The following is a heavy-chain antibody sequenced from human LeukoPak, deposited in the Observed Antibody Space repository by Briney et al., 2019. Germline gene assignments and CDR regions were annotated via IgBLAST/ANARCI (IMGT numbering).Heavy chain of an antibody. CDR3: ASGARGTREGGDLYSFDY. Sequence: GVSLRLSCAASGFTFSSYWMCWVRQAPGKGLEWVANIKQDGSEKYYVDSVKGRFTISRDNAKNSLHPRLDSLRAEDTAVYYCASGARGTREGGDLYSFDYWGQGTLVTVTS. CDR1: GFTFSSYW. D-gene: IGHD4-17*01. CDR2: IKQDGSEK. J-gene: IGHJ4*02. V-gene: IGHV3-7*01.